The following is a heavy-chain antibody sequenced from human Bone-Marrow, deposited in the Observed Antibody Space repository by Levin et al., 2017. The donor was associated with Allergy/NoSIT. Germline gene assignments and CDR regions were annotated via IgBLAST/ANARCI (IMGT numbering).Heavy chain of an antibody. CDR1: GFTFSSYW. CDR3: ARGGGYSGSYYWFDY. Sequence: GESLKISCAASGFTFSSYWMSWVRQAPGKGLEWVANIKQDGSEKYYVDSVKGRFTISRDNAKNSLYLQMNSLRAEDTAVYYCARGGGYSGSYYWFDYWGQGTLVTVSS. CDR2: IKQDGSEK. D-gene: IGHD1-26*01. V-gene: IGHV3-7*01. J-gene: IGHJ4*02.